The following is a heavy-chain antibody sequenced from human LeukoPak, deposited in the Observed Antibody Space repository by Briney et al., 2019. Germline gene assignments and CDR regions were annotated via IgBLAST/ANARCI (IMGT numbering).Heavy chain of an antibody. CDR2: IKQDGSNK. CDR3: ANQRFGDDGFDY. CDR1: GFTFGHYW. D-gene: IGHD3-10*01. Sequence: TGGSLRLSCAASGFTFGHYWMSWVRQAPGKGLEWVANIKQDGSNKYYADSVKGRFTISRDNSKNTLYLQMNSLRAEDTAVYYCANQRFGDDGFDYWGQGTLVTVSS. V-gene: IGHV3-7*01. J-gene: IGHJ4*02.